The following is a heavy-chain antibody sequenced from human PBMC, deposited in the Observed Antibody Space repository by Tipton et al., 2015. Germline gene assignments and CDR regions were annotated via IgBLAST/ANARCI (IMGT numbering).Heavy chain of an antibody. CDR1: GGSISSGDYY. CDR2: IYYSGST. V-gene: IGHV4-30-4*01. Sequence: TLSLTCTVSGGSISSGDYYWSWVRQPPGKGLEWIGYIYYSGSTYYNPSLKSRLTISVDTSKNQFSLKLSSVTAADTAVYYWAREVPLSSVSDIDACFDLWDRVTLVTVSS. CDR3: AREVPLSSVSDIDACFDL. D-gene: IGHD3-3*02. J-gene: IGHJ2*01.